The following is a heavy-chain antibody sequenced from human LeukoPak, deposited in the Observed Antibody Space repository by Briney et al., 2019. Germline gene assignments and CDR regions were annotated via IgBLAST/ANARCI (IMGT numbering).Heavy chain of an antibody. CDR2: IHYSGST. V-gene: IGHV4-59*01. D-gene: IGHD6-13*01. J-gene: IGHJ4*02. CDR1: GGSISSYY. Sequence: NPSETLSLTCAVSGGSISSYYWSWIRQPPGRGLEWIGSIHYSGSTSYNSSLKSRVTMSIDTSKNQFSLKLSSVTPADTAVYYCARQVYSSSWSYYFEYWGQGILVTVSS. CDR3: ARQVYSSSWSYYFEY.